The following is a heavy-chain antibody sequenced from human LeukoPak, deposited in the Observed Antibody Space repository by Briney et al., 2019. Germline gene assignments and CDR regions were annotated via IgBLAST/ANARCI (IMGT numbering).Heavy chain of an antibody. CDR3: ARDIAYCGGGCYVQFDP. D-gene: IGHD2-21*02. CDR1: GGSISSGSYY. J-gene: IGHJ5*02. Sequence: SETLSLTCTVSGGSISSGSYYWSWIRQPAGKGLEWVGRIYTSGSTNYNPSLKSRVTISVDTSKNQFSLKLSSVTAADTAVYYCARDIAYCGGGCYVQFDPWGQGTLVTVSS. CDR2: IYTSGST. V-gene: IGHV4-61*02.